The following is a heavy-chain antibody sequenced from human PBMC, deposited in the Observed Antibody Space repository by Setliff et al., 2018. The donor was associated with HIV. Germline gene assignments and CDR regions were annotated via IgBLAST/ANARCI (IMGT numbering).Heavy chain of an antibody. D-gene: IGHD6-6*01. J-gene: IGHJ4*02. Sequence: ASVKVSCKASGYTFTSYGISWVRQAPGQGLEWMGWISAYSGGTNFAQRFQGWVTLTRDTSISTAYMDLSRLKSDDTAVYYCARGGIAARPYYFDYWGQGTLVTVSS. CDR2: ISAYSGGT. CDR1: GYTFTSYG. V-gene: IGHV1-2*04. CDR3: ARGGIAARPYYFDY.